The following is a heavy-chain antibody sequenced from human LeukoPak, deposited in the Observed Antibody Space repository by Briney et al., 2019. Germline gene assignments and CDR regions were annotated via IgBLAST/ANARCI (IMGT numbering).Heavy chain of an antibody. CDR1: GGSINTYY. D-gene: IGHD4-17*01. V-gene: IGHV4-59*01. J-gene: IGHJ3*02. CDR3: ARFAPATAGAFNI. CDR2: ISYSGNT. Sequence: SETLSLTCTVSGGSINTYYWSWIRQHPGKGLEWIGYISYSGNTYSNPSLKSRITISVDTSKNQFSLNLSSLTAADTAIYYCARFAPATAGAFNIWGQGTMVTVSS.